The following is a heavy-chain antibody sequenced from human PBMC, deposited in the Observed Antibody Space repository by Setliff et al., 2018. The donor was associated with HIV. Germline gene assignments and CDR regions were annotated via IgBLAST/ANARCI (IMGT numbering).Heavy chain of an antibody. CDR2: INTNTGNT. Sequence: ASVKVSCKASGYRFTMYSMNWVRQAPGQGLEWMGWINTNTGNTMYAQGFTGRFVFSLDTSGSTAFLQITSLKAEDTAVYYCARDIGSRGGAFDMWGQGTRVTVSS. CDR3: ARDIGSRGGAFDM. J-gene: IGHJ3*02. CDR1: GYRFTMYS. V-gene: IGHV7-4-1*02. D-gene: IGHD3-10*01.